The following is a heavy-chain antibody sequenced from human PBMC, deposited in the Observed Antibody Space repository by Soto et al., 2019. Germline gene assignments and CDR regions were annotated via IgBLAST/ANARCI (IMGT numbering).Heavy chain of an antibody. CDR2: IKQDGST. D-gene: IGHD3-22*01. V-gene: IGHV3-7*05. CDR1: GFTFSSYW. J-gene: IGHJ4*02. CDR3: ARVPYFYDSSGYYFDY. Sequence: GGSLRLSCAASGFTFSSYWMSWVRQAPGKGLEWVANIKQDGSTGYADSVKGRFTISRDNAKNSLYLQMKSLRAEDTALYYCARVPYFYDSSGYYFDYWGQGTLVTVSS.